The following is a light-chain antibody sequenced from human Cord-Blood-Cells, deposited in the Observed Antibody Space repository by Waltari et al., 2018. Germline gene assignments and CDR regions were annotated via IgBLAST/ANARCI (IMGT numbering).Light chain of an antibody. CDR2: EVS. CDR3: CSYAGRSTWV. CDR1: SSDVGSYNL. V-gene: IGLV2-23*02. J-gene: IGLJ3*02. Sequence: QSALTQPASVSGSPGQSITISCTGTSSDVGSYNLVSGYQQHPGKAPKLMIYEVSKRPAGGSNRFAGAKAGNTASLTISGRQAEDEADYYCCSYAGRSTWVFGGGTKLTVL.